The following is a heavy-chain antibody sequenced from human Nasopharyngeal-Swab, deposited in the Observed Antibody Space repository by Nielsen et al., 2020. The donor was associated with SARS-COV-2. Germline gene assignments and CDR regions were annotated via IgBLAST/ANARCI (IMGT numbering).Heavy chain of an antibody. V-gene: IGHV3-30-3*01. CDR3: AREDTMIVTPDY. CDR1: GFTFSSYA. Sequence: GGSLRLSCAASGFTFSSYAIHWVRQAPGKGLEWVAVISYDGSNKYYADSVKGRFTISRDNSKNTLYLQMNSLRAEDTAVYYCAREDTMIVTPDYWGQGTLVTVSS. J-gene: IGHJ4*02. CDR2: ISYDGSNK. D-gene: IGHD3-22*01.